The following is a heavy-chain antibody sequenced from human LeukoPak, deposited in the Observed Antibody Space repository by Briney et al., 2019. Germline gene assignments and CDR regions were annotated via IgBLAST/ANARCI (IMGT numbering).Heavy chain of an antibody. CDR3: ARGIVVPVGGVDY. CDR2: IYYSGST. Sequence: PSETLSLTCTVSGGSISSYYWSWIRQPPGKGLEWIGYIYYSGSTNYNPSLKSRVTISVDTSKNQFSLKLSSVTAADTAVYYCARGIVVPVGGVDYWGQGTLVTASS. CDR1: GGSISSYY. D-gene: IGHD2-2*01. V-gene: IGHV4-59*01. J-gene: IGHJ4*02.